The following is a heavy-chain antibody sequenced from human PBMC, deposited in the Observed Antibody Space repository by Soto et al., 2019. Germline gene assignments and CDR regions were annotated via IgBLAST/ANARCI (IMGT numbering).Heavy chain of an antibody. V-gene: IGHV4-30-4*01. D-gene: IGHD6-19*01. J-gene: IGHJ4*02. CDR1: GGSISSGDYY. CDR3: ARDWRAVAGTFDY. CDR2: IYYSGST. Sequence: QVQLQESGPGLVKPSQTLSLTCTVSGGSISSGDYYWSWIRQPPGKGLEWIGYIYYSGSTYYNPSLKSRVIISVDTSKNQFSLKLSSVTAADTAVYYCARDWRAVAGTFDYWGQGTLVTVSS.